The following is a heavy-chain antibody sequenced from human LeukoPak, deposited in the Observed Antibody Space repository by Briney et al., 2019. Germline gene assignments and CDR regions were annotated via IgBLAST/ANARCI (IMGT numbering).Heavy chain of an antibody. CDR3: ARLTDKEYYYDSSGLDY. CDR2: ISSSGSTI. Sequence: PGGSLRLSCAASGFTFSSYEMNWVRQAPGKGLEWVSYISSSGSTIYYADSVKGQFTISRDNAKNSLYLQMNSLRAEDTAVYYCARLTDKEYYYDSSGLDYWGQGTLVTVSS. V-gene: IGHV3-48*03. J-gene: IGHJ4*02. CDR1: GFTFSSYE. D-gene: IGHD3-22*01.